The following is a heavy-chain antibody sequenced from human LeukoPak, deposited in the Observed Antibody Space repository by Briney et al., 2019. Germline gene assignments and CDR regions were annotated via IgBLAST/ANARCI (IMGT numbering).Heavy chain of an antibody. CDR3: AREKEIDYYYYYGMDV. D-gene: IGHD2/OR15-2a*01. J-gene: IGHJ6*02. V-gene: IGHV4-34*01. CDR2: INHSGST. CDR1: GRSFSGHY. Sequence: SETLSLTCAVYGRSFSGHYWSWIRQPPGKGLEWIGEINHSGSTNYNPSLKSRVTISVDTSKNQFSLKLSSVTAADTAVYYCAREKEIDYYYYYGMDVWGQGTTVTVSS.